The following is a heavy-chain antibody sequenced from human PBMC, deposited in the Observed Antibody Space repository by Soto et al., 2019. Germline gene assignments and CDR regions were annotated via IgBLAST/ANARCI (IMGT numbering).Heavy chain of an antibody. Sequence: SGPTLVNPTETLTLTCTVSGFSLSNARMGVSWIRQPPGKALEWLAHIFSNDEKSYSTSLKSRFTISKDTSKSQVVLTMTNMDPVDTATYYCARIPKTYYYDSSGFLYYYYYGMDVWGQGTTVTVS. CDR2: IFSNDEK. CDR1: GFSLSNARMG. D-gene: IGHD3-22*01. CDR3: ARIPKTYYYDSSGFLYYYYYGMDV. J-gene: IGHJ6*02. V-gene: IGHV2-26*01.